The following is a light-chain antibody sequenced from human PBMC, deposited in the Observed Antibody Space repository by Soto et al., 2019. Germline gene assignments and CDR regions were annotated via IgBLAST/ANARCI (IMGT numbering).Light chain of an antibody. CDR1: QNINNY. CDR3: QQNFNKPT. CDR2: GAS. V-gene: IGKV1-39*01. J-gene: IGKJ2*01. Sequence: DIQMTQSPSSLSASVGDRVTITCRPSQNINNYLNWYQQKPGEAPNLLIYGASNLQSGVPSRFSGSGSGAHFTLTISTLQPEDFATYSGQQNFNKPTFGQGTKLEIK.